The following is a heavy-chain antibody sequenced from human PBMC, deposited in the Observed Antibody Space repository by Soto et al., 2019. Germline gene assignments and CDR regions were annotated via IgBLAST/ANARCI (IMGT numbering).Heavy chain of an antibody. V-gene: IGHV3-48*02. J-gene: IGHJ4*02. CDR2: ISYSSSII. Sequence: EVQLVESGGGLVQPGGSLRLSCVASGFTFNRFSMNWVRQAPGKGLEWLSSISYSSSIIHYTDSVKGRFTISRDNAENSLYLQMNSLRDEDTAVYYCARVNTPARNEQNFDYWGQGTLVTVSS. D-gene: IGHD6-6*01. CDR1: GFTFNRFS. CDR3: ARVNTPARNEQNFDY.